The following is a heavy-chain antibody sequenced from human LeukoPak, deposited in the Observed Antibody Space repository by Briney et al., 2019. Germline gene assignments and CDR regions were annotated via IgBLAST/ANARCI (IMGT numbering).Heavy chain of an antibody. CDR3: ANQVVPAAKDWFDP. CDR1: GFTFSSYA. CDR2: ISGSGGST. V-gene: IGHV3-23*01. Sequence: PGGTLRLSCAASGFTFSSYAMSWVRHAPGQGLEWVSAISGSGGSTYYADSVKGRFTISRDNSKNTLYLQMNSLGAEDTAVYYCANQVVPAAKDWFDPWGQGTLVSVPS. J-gene: IGHJ5*02. D-gene: IGHD2-2*01.